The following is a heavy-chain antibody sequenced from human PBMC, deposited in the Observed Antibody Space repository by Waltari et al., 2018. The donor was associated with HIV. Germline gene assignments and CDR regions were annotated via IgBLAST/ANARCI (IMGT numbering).Heavy chain of an antibody. J-gene: IGHJ4*02. V-gene: IGHV1-2*02. CDR2: INPNSGGT. CDR3: ATALYSSSSAGSIDY. D-gene: IGHD6-6*01. CDR1: GYTFTGYY. Sequence: QVQLVQSGAEVTKPGASVKVPCKASGYTFTGYYMHWVRQAPGQGLEWMGWINPNSGGTNYAQKFQGRVTMTRDTSISTAYMELSRLRSDDTAVYYCATALYSSSSAGSIDYWGQGTLVTVSS.